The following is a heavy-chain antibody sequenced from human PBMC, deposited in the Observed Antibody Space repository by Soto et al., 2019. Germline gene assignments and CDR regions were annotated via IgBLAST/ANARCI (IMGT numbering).Heavy chain of an antibody. V-gene: IGHV3-23*01. CDR3: AKESPAGRMGYYFDY. CDR2: ISGSGGSA. J-gene: IGHJ4*02. CDR1: GFTFSSYA. Sequence: GGSLRLSCAVSGFTFSSYAMSWVRQAPGKGLEWVSVISGSGGSAFYADSVKGRFTISRDNSNNTLYMQMNSLRAEDTAVYYCAKESPAGRMGYYFDYWGQGTLVTVSS. D-gene: IGHD6-13*01.